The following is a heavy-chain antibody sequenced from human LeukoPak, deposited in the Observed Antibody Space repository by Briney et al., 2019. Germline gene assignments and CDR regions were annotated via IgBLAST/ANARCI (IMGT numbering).Heavy chain of an antibody. CDR1: GCTFSSYR. D-gene: IGHD3-10*01. CDR3: ARSYGSGSYYAVSPSDY. J-gene: IGHJ4*02. V-gene: IGHV3-74*01. Sequence: PGPSLRLFCAASGCTFSSYRMHRVRQDPEKGLVWVSRINSDGSSTSYADSVKGRFTISRDNAKNTLYLQMNSLRAEDTAVYYCARSYGSGSYYAVSPSDYWGQGTLVTVSS. CDR2: INSDGSST.